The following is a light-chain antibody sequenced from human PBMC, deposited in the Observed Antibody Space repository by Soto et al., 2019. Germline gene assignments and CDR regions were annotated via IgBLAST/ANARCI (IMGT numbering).Light chain of an antibody. CDR1: QSISSW. CDR2: DAS. Sequence: DIQMTQSPSTLSASXGDRVTITCRASQSISSWLAWYQQKPGKAPKVLIFDASSLESGVPSRFSGSGSATEFTLTISSLQPDDFATYYCQQYSTYPWTFGQGTKVDIK. J-gene: IGKJ1*01. CDR3: QQYSTYPWT. V-gene: IGKV1-5*01.